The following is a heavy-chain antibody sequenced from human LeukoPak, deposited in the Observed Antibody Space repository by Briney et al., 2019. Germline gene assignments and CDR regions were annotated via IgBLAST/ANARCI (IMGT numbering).Heavy chain of an antibody. CDR3: AKGPRYQLHYPGGFDY. Sequence: GGSLRLSCAASGFTFDDYAMHWVRQAPGKGLEGVSGISWNSGRIGYADSVKGRFTISRDNAKNSLYLQMNSLRAEDTALYYCAKGPRYQLHYPGGFDYWGQGTLVTVSS. J-gene: IGHJ4*02. V-gene: IGHV3-9*01. CDR2: ISWNSGRI. CDR1: GFTFDDYA. D-gene: IGHD2-2*01.